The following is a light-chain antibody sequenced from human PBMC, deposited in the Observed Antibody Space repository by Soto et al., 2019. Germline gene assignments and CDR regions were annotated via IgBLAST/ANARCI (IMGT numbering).Light chain of an antibody. CDR2: EVT. V-gene: IGLV2-23*02. CDR3: CSYTESGGGV. J-gene: IGLJ3*02. CDR1: SSDIGTYNF. Sequence: QSALTQPASVSGSPGQSITISCTGTSSDIGTYNFVSWYQQRPGKAPKLLIFEVTKRPSGVSSRFSASKSGNTASLTISGLQAEDEADYSCCSYTESGGGVFGGGTKVTVL.